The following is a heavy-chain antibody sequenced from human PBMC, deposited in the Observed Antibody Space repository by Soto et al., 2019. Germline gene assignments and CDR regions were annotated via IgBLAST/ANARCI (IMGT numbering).Heavy chain of an antibody. D-gene: IGHD2-8*02. CDR1: GFTFGSYC. V-gene: IGHV3-7*01. J-gene: IGHJ4*01. Sequence: EWQLVESGGGVVQPGGSLRLSCAASGFTFGSYCMSSVRQAPGKGLYWLATIKLDASEKKYVDSVKGRFTLSSANANNALYLQMRRLRAEHTADHYCARYAGYGAGTAVKHYLNYWCPGTLVTFSS. CDR3: ARYAGYGAGTAVKHYLNY. CDR2: IKLDASEK.